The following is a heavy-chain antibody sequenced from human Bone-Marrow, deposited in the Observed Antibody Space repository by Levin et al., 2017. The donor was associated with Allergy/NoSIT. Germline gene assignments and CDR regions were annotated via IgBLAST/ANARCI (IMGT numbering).Heavy chain of an antibody. J-gene: IGHJ4*02. CDR1: GFTFSNYW. V-gene: IGHV3-7*01. CDR3: AREGSYIDSFDF. Sequence: GGSLRLSCAASGFTFSNYWMSWVRQAPGKGLEWVANIKQDGSEKYYVDSVKGRFTISRDNAKNSLFLQMNSLRAEDTAVFYCAREGSYIDSFDFWGQGILVTVSS. CDR2: IKQDGSEK. D-gene: IGHD1-26*01.